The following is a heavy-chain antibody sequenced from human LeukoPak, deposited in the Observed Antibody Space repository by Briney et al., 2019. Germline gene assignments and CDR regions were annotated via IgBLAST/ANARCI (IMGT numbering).Heavy chain of an antibody. J-gene: IGHJ4*02. V-gene: IGHV3-30*18. CDR3: AKSSGYSVVGNYFDY. CDR2: ISYDGSNK. D-gene: IGHD3-22*01. Sequence: GGSLRLSCEGSGFTFRSHWMSWVRQAPGKGLEWVAVISYDGSNKYYADSVKGRFTISRDNSKNTLYLQMNSLRAEDTAVYYCAKSSGYSVVGNYFDYWGQGTLVTVSS. CDR1: GFTFRSHW.